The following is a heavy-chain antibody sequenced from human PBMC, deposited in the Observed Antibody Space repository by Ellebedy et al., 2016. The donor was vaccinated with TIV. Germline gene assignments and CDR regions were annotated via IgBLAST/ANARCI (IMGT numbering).Heavy chain of an antibody. V-gene: IGHV3-15*07. Sequence: GESLKIPCAAPGFTFTDAWMNLVRQAPGKGLEWVGRVKSRTDGGTTDYAAPVKGRFTISRDDSKNTLSLQLNSLKPEDTAVYYCTTDPSNNNWGQGTLVTVSS. J-gene: IGHJ4*02. CDR2: VKSRTDGGTT. D-gene: IGHD1/OR15-1a*01. CDR3: TTDPSNNN. CDR1: GFTFTDAW.